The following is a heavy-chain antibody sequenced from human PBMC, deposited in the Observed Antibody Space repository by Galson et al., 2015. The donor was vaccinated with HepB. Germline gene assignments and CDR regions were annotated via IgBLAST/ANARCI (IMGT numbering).Heavy chain of an antibody. CDR3: ARSGHCSSTSCYLVGWSRRRDYYYYGMDV. Sequence: SVKVSCKASGYTFTSYDINWVRQATGQGLEWMGWMNPNSGNTGYAQKFQGRVTMTRNTSISTAYMELSSLRSEDTAVYYCARSGHCSSTSCYLVGWSRRRDYYYYGMDVWGQGTTVTVSS. J-gene: IGHJ6*02. D-gene: IGHD2-2*01. V-gene: IGHV1-8*01. CDR1: GYTFTSYD. CDR2: MNPNSGNT.